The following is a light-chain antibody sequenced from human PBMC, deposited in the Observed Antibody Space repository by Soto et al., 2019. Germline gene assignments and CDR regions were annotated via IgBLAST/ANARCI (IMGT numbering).Light chain of an antibody. J-gene: IGLJ1*01. Sequence: QSALTQPASVSGSPGQSITISCTGTSSDVGGYNYVSWYQQHPGKAPKLMIYEVSNRPSRVSNRFSGSKSGNTASLTISGLQAEDEADYYCSSYTSSSTSYVFGTGTQLTVL. CDR3: SSYTSSSTSYV. CDR2: EVS. V-gene: IGLV2-14*01. CDR1: SSDVGGYNY.